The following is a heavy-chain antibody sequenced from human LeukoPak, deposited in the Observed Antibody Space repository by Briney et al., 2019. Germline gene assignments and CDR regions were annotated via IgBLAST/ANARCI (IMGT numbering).Heavy chain of an antibody. V-gene: IGHV3-30*18. Sequence: GRSLRLSCAASGFTFSSYGMHWVRQAPGKGLEWVAVISYDGSNKYYADSVKGRFTISRDNSKNTLYLQMNSLRAEDTAVYYCAKEFSDIVVVVAATPLDYWGQGTLVTVSS. J-gene: IGHJ4*02. CDR1: GFTFSSYG. CDR3: AKEFSDIVVVVAATPLDY. CDR2: ISYDGSNK. D-gene: IGHD2-15*01.